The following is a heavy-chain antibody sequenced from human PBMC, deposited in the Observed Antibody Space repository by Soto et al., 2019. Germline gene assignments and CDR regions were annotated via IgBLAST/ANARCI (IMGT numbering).Heavy chain of an antibody. CDR1: GGSFSDYY. V-gene: IGHV4-34*01. D-gene: IGHD2-2*01. CDR2: INHSGST. J-gene: IGHJ6*04. Sequence: ETLSLTCAVYGGSFSDYYWSWIRQPPGKGLEWIGEINHSGSTNYNPSLKSRVTISVDLSKNQFSLELSSVTAADTAVYFCARGTVPAANIYYYRMDVWGKGTTVTVSS. CDR3: ARGTVPAANIYYYRMDV.